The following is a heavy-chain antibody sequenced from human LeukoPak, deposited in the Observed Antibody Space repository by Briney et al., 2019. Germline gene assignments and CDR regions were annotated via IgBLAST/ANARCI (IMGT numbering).Heavy chain of an antibody. D-gene: IGHD5-18*01. V-gene: IGHV5-51*01. Sequence: GASVKVSCKASGYTFTSYWIGWVRQMPGKGLEWMGIIYPGDSDTRYSPSFQGQVSISADKSITTAYLQWSSLKASDTAMYYCARVDTAMAKYYYGMDVWGQGTTVTVSS. CDR1: GYTFTSYW. CDR2: IYPGDSDT. J-gene: IGHJ6*02. CDR3: ARVDTAMAKYYYGMDV.